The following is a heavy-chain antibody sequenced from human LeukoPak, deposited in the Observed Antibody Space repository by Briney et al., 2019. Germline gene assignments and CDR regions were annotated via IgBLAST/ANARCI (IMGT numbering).Heavy chain of an antibody. CDR3: ASPPRVTTGDY. V-gene: IGHV3-30-3*01. D-gene: IGHD4-17*01. CDR1: GFTFSSYA. J-gene: IGHJ4*02. Sequence: GRSLRLPCAAPGFTFSSYAMHWVRQAPGKGLEWVAVISYDGSNKYYADSVKGRFTISRDNSKNTLYLQMNSLRAEDTAVYYCASPPRVTTGDYWGQGTLVTVPS. CDR2: ISYDGSNK.